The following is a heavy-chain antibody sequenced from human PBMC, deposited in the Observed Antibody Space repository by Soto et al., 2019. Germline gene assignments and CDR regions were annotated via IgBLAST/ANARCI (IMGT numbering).Heavy chain of an antibody. CDR1: GGTFSSYT. V-gene: IGHV1-69*02. D-gene: IGHD2-15*01. J-gene: IGHJ4*02. Sequence: ASVKVSCKASGGTFSSYTISWVRQAPGQGLEWMGRIIPILGIANYAQKFQGRVTITADKSTSTAYMELSSLRSEDTAVCYCAPGRILGYCSGGSCNDEASYFEYWGQGTLVTVSS. CDR2: IIPILGIA. CDR3: APGRILGYCSGGSCNDEASYFEY.